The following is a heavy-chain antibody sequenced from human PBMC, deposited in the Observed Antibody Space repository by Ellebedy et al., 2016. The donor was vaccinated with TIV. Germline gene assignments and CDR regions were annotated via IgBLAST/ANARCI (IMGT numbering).Heavy chain of an antibody. D-gene: IGHD2-8*01. Sequence: GESLKISCAASGFTFDAYALHWVRQTPGGGLQWVAVTSYDGSDSYYADSVKGRFTISRDNSKNALYLQINSLRVEDAGTYYCVKNNGGSGPNWFAPWGQGTLVTVSS. CDR3: VKNNGGSGPNWFAP. CDR2: TSYDGSDS. V-gene: IGHV3-30*04. CDR1: GFTFDAYA. J-gene: IGHJ5*02.